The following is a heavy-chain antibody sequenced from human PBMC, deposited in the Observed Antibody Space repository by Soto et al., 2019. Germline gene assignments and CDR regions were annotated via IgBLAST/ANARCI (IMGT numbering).Heavy chain of an antibody. V-gene: IGHV4-30-4*01. D-gene: IGHD2-15*01. Sequence: SETLSLTCTVSGGSISSGDFYWSWIRQPPGRGLEWIAYISYSGSTYYKTSLKSRVTISVDTSKNQFSLKLSSVTAADTAVYYCARGGPTGGSYKYNWFDPWGQGTLVTVSS. CDR2: ISYSGST. CDR1: GGSISSGDFY. CDR3: ARGGPTGGSYKYNWFDP. J-gene: IGHJ5*02.